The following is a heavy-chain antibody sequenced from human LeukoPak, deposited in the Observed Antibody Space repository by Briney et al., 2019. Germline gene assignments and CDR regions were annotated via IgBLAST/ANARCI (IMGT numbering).Heavy chain of an antibody. V-gene: IGHV5-51*01. D-gene: IGHD3-16*01. CDR1: GYRFNNYR. CDR2: IYPGDSDT. J-gene: IGHJ3*02. CDR3: ARQGALAHAFDI. Sequence: VGPLLSFCKGSGYRFNNYRISGFRHIPTKLLKEMGIIYPGDSDTRYSPSFQGQVPISVDKSISTAHLQWSSLKASDTAMYYCARQGALAHAFDIWGQGTMVTVSS.